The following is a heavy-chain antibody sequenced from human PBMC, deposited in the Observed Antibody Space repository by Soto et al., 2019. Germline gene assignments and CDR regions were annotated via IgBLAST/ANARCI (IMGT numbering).Heavy chain of an antibody. V-gene: IGHV4-4*02. CDR2: VFHTGNT. CDR1: GDSISSSVW. D-gene: IGHD7-27*01. Sequence: PSETLSLTCAVSGDSISSSVWWTWVRQPPGKGLEWIGEVFHTGNTNYNPSLKSRVTMSVDKSTNEFSLKVTSVTAADTAIHYCARKAWVRFDYWGQGALVTVSS. J-gene: IGHJ4*02. CDR3: ARKAWVRFDY.